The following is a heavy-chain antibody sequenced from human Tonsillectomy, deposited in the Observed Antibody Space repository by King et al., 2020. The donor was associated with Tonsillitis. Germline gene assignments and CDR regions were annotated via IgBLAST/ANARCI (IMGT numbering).Heavy chain of an antibody. V-gene: IGHV5-51*01. CDR1: GYSFTTYW. J-gene: IGHJ4*02. CDR2: IYPGDSDT. CDR3: ARTLSIASPPGFDY. Sequence: VQLVESGAEVKKPGESLKISCKGSGYSFTTYWIGWVRQMPGKGLEWMGIIYPGDSDTRYSPSFQAQVTISAATSISTAYLQWSSLKASDTAMYYCARTLSIASPPGFDYWGQGSLVTVSS. D-gene: IGHD6-6*01.